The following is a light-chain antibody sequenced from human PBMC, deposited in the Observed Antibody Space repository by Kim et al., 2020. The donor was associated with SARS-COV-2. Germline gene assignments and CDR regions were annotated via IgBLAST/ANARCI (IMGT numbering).Light chain of an antibody. J-gene: IGLJ1*01. CDR2: GNS. V-gene: IGLV1-40*01. Sequence: QSVLTQPPSVSGAPGQSVTISCTGGSSNIGAGYDVQWYQQLPGTAPKLLIYGNSNRPPGIPDRFSGSESGASASLAISGLQAEDEADYYCQSYDSSLAGLYVFGTGTKVTVL. CDR3: QSYDSSLAGLYV. CDR1: SSNIGAGYD.